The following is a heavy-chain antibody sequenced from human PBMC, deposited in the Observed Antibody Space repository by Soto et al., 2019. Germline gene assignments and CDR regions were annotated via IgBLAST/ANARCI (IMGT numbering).Heavy chain of an antibody. Sequence: GGSLRLSCAASGFTFSSYAMHWVRQAPGKGLEWVAVISYDGSNKYYADSVKGRFTISRDNSKNTLYLQMNSLRAEDTAVYYCARAYYYDSSGYRPIDYWGQGTLVTVSS. CDR1: GFTFSSYA. J-gene: IGHJ4*02. CDR2: ISYDGSNK. CDR3: ARAYYYDSSGYRPIDY. D-gene: IGHD3-22*01. V-gene: IGHV3-30-3*01.